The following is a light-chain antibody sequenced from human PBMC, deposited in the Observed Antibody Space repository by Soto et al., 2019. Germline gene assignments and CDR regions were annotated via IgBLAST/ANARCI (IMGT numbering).Light chain of an antibody. V-gene: IGKV1-39*01. Sequence: DIQMTQSPSSLSASVGDRVNITCGASQSIGTYLNWYHQRPGQAPRLLMYSASTLQSGVPSRFRGSGSGTDFTLTISSLQPEDFATYYCQHVYSMPISFGPGTKVDI. CDR1: QSIGTY. J-gene: IGKJ3*01. CDR3: QHVYSMPIS. CDR2: SAS.